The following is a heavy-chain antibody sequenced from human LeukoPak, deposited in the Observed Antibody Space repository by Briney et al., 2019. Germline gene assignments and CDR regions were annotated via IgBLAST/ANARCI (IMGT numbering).Heavy chain of an antibody. CDR3: ARDLGYYDSSAPEAFDI. V-gene: IGHV4-4*02. Sequence: PSGTLSLTCAVSGRSMSSSHWWSWVRQSPDKGLEWIGEIDHSGKTNYNPSLKSRVTISVDTSKNQFSLKLSSVTAADTAVYYCARDLGYYDSSAPEAFDIWGQGTMVTVSS. CDR1: GRSMSSSHW. D-gene: IGHD3-22*01. CDR2: IDHSGKT. J-gene: IGHJ3*02.